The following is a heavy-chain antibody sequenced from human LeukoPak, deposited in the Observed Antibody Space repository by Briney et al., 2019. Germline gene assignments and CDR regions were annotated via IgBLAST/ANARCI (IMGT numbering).Heavy chain of an antibody. CDR2: INHSGGS. Sequence: SETLSLTCVVSGGSYTGYYCNWFRQPPGKGLEWIGEINHSGGSSYNPSLQSRVTMSVNTSNNQFSLKMTSVTAADTAVYYCARDPGIIGTAVDFWGQGTLVTVSS. V-gene: IGHV4-34*01. J-gene: IGHJ4*02. CDR1: GGSYTGYY. CDR3: ARDPGIIGTAVDF. D-gene: IGHD1-7*01.